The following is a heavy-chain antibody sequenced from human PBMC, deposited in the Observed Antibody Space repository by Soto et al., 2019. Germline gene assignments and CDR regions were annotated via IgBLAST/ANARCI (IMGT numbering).Heavy chain of an antibody. V-gene: IGHV4-39*01. J-gene: IGHJ6*02. Sequence: PSETLSLTCTVSGGSISSSSYYWGWIRQPPGKGLEWIGSIYYSGSTYYNPSLKSRVTISVDTSKNQFSLKLSSVTAADTAVYYCASRGSSSTYYYYYGMDVWGQGTTVTV. CDR3: ASRGSSSTYYYYYGMDV. CDR1: GGSISSSSYY. D-gene: IGHD6-6*01. CDR2: IYYSGST.